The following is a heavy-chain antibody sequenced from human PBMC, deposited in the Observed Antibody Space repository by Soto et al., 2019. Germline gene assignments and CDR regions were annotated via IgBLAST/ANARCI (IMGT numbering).Heavy chain of an antibody. CDR2: IIPIFGTA. D-gene: IGHD3-22*01. J-gene: IGHJ5*02. Sequence: SVKVSCKASGGTFSIYAISWVRQAPGQGLEWMGGIIPIFGTANYAQKFQGRVTITADESTSTAYMELSSLRSEDTAVYYCARPTRYYYDSSGQSAWFDPWGQGTLVTVS. CDR1: GGTFSIYA. CDR3: ARPTRYYYDSSGQSAWFDP. V-gene: IGHV1-69*13.